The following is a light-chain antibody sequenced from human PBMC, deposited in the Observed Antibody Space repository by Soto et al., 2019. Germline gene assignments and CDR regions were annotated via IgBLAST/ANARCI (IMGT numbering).Light chain of an antibody. CDR1: PSVSSN. Sequence: EIVLTQSPGTLSLSPVERATLSCRASPSVSSNLAWYQQKPGQAPRLLIYGASTRATGIPARFSGSGSGTEFTLTISSLQSEDFAVYYCQQYNNWPSTFGQGTRLEIK. V-gene: IGKV3-15*01. CDR2: GAS. J-gene: IGKJ5*01. CDR3: QQYNNWPST.